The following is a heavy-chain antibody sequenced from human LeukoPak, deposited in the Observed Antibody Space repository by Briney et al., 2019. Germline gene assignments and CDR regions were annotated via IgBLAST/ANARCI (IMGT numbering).Heavy chain of an antibody. Sequence: GGSLRLSCAATGFTFSSYWMSWVRQAPGKGLEWVANIKQDGSEKYYVDSVKGRFTISRDNAKNSLYLQMNSLRAEDTAVYYCARARIAADYYYYYMDVWGKGTTVTVSS. V-gene: IGHV3-7*01. CDR3: ARARIAADYYYYYMDV. J-gene: IGHJ6*03. CDR1: GFTFSSYW. D-gene: IGHD6-6*01. CDR2: IKQDGSEK.